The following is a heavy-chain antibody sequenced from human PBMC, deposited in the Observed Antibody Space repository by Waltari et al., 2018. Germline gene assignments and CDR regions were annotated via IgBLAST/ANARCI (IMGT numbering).Heavy chain of an antibody. CDR2: VYYTGSA. CDR3: ARLASPEGLDV. Sequence: QLQLQVSGPGLVKPSETLSLLCTVSGGPITSRSFHWTWVRQPPGKGLEWIGSVYYTGSAFYNPSLKSRLTISSDTSGNQFSLQVRSVTAADTAVYYCARLASPEGLDVWGQGTTVTVSS. J-gene: IGHJ6*02. CDR1: GGPITSRSFH. V-gene: IGHV4-39*01.